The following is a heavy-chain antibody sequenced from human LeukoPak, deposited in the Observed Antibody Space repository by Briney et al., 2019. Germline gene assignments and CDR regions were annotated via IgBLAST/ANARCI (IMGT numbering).Heavy chain of an antibody. J-gene: IGHJ4*02. D-gene: IGHD3-16*01. CDR2: IYHSGST. V-gene: IGHV4-30-2*01. CDR1: GGSISSGGYS. CDR3: ARDKAGGIDY. Sequence: SETLSLTCAVSGGSISSGGYSWSWIRQPPGKGLEWIGYIYHSGSTYYNPSLKSRVTISVDRSKNQFSLKLSSVTAADTAVYYCARDKAGGIDYWGQGTLVTVSS.